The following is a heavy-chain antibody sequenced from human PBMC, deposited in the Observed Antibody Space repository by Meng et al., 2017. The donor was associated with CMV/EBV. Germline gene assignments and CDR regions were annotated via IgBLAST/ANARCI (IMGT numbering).Heavy chain of an antibody. Sequence: GGSLRLSCAASGFTFDDYAMHWVRQAPGKGLEWVSGISWNSGSIGYADSVKGRFTISRDNAKNSLYLQMNSLRAEDTALYYCAKDGAREDSSGYYYYYYGMDVWGQGTTVTVSS. CDR3: AKDGAREDSSGYYYYYYGMDV. J-gene: IGHJ6*02. CDR2: ISWNSGSI. D-gene: IGHD3-22*01. CDR1: GFTFDDYA. V-gene: IGHV3-9*01.